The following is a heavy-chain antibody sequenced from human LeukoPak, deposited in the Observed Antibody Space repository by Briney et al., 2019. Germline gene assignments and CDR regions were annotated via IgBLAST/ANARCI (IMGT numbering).Heavy chain of an antibody. CDR2: ISHDGSNE. J-gene: IGHJ4*02. Sequence: PGGSLRLSCAASGFTFSSYPMFWVRRAPGKGLEWVAAISHDGSNEYYTDSVKGRFTISRDNSKNTLYLQMNSLRAEDTAVYYCASTYRAVDYWGQGTLVTVSS. CDR3: ASTYRAVDY. CDR1: GFTFSSYP. V-gene: IGHV3-30*14. D-gene: IGHD2-21*01.